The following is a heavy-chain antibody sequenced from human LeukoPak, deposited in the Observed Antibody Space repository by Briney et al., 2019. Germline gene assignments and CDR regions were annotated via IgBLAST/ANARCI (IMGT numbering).Heavy chain of an antibody. CDR1: GGSFSGYY. CDR2: INHSGST. J-gene: IGHJ4*02. V-gene: IGHV4-34*01. Sequence: SETLSLTCAVYGGSFSGYYWSWIRQPPGKGLEWIGEINHSGSTNYNPSLKSRVTISVDTSKNQFSLKLSSVTAADTAVYYCAREEDRGLDYWGPGNPGHRLL. CDR3: AREEDRGLDY. D-gene: IGHD3-16*01.